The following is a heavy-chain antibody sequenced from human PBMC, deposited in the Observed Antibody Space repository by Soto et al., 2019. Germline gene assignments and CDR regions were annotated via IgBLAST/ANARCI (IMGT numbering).Heavy chain of an antibody. J-gene: IGHJ5*02. CDR3: TRDVYSNSNNCFDP. V-gene: IGHV4-4*07. CDR2: IYSTGTT. CDR1: GGPITAQY. D-gene: IGHD4-4*01. Sequence: QVQLQEWGPGLLKPSETLSLTCTVSGGPITAQYWSWIRQPAGKGLEWIGRIYSTGTTNYNPSLRSRVTMSVDTSKNHFSLRLTSVPAADTAVYYCTRDVYSNSNNCFDPWGQGTLVSVSS.